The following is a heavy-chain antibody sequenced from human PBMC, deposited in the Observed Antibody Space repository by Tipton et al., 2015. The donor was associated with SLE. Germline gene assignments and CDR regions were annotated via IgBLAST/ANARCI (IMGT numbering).Heavy chain of an antibody. CDR3: ARTKSSGAVGWYFDL. Sequence: TLSLTCTVSGGSISSYYWSWIRQPPGKGLEWIGYIYYSGSTNYNPSLKSRVTISVDTSKNQFSLRPSSVTAAGTAVYYCARTKSSGAVGWYFDLWGRGTLVTVSS. CDR2: IYYSGST. CDR1: GGSISSYY. V-gene: IGHV4-59*01. J-gene: IGHJ2*01. D-gene: IGHD2-15*01.